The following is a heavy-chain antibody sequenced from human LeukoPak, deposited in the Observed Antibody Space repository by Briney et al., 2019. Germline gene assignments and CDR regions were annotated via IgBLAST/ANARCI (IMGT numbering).Heavy chain of an antibody. CDR3: ARDAFMGY. V-gene: IGHV3-53*01. CDR2: IYNGGGNT. Sequence: AGSMRLSCAVYGFKVSSNDMNWVRQAAGKGLEWVSIIYNGGGNTYYADSVQGRFTISRDNSKNTLYLQMNSLRAEDTALYYCARDAFMGYWGQGTLVTVSS. D-gene: IGHD3-10*01. J-gene: IGHJ4*02. CDR1: GFKVSSND.